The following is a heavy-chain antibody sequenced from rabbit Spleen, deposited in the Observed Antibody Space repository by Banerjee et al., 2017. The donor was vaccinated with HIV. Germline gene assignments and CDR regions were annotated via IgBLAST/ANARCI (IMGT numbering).Heavy chain of an antibody. V-gene: IGHV1S40*01. D-gene: IGHD1-1*01. CDR2: IDSGSSGFT. CDR3: ARDTSSSFSSYGMDL. Sequence: QSLEESGGDLVKPGASLTLTCTASGVSFSMSSYMCWVRQAPGKGLEWIACIDSGSSGFTYFATWAKGRFTCSKTSSTTVTLQMTRLPAADTATYFCARDTSSSFSSYGMDLWGQGTLVTVS. J-gene: IGHJ6*01. CDR1: GVSFSMSSY.